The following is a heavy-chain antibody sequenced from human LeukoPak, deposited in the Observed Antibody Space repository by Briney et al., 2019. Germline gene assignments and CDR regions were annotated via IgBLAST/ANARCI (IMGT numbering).Heavy chain of an antibody. V-gene: IGHV3-21*01. CDR3: ARAGPYSGYEGSYYYYGMDV. J-gene: IGHJ6*02. CDR1: GFTFSSYS. Sequence: PGGSLRLSCAASGFTFSSYSMNWVRQAPGKGLEWVSSISSSSGYIYYADSVKGRFTISRDNAKNSLYLQMNSLRAEDTAVYYCARAGPYSGYEGSYYYYGMDVWGQGTTVTVSS. CDR2: ISSSSGYI. D-gene: IGHD5-12*01.